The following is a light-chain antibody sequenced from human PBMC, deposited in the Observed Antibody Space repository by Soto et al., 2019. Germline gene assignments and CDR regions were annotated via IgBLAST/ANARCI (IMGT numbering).Light chain of an antibody. CDR2: GNS. J-gene: IGLJ2*01. CDR1: SSNIGAGYD. V-gene: IGLV1-40*01. Sequence: QSVLTQPPSVSGAPGQRVTISCTGSSSNIGAGYDLHWYQQLPGTAPKLLIYGNSNRPSGVPDRFSGSKSGNTASLTISGLQAEDEADYFCSSYTTSATLVFGVGTKLTVL. CDR3: SSYTTSATLV.